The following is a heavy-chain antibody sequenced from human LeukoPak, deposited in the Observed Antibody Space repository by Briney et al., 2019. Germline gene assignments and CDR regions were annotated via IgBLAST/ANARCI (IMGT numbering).Heavy chain of an antibody. Sequence: ASVKVSCKASGYTFISYYMHWVRQAPGQGLEWVGIINPSGGSTNYAQKFQGRVTITADESTSTAYMELSSLRSEDTAVYYCARDASYYHGMDVWGQGTTVTVSS. CDR2: INPSGGST. CDR3: ARDASYYHGMDV. CDR1: GYTFISYY. D-gene: IGHD3-16*01. V-gene: IGHV1-46*01. J-gene: IGHJ6*02.